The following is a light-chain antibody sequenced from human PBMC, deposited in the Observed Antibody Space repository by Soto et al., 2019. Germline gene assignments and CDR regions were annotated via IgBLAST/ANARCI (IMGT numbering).Light chain of an antibody. CDR2: DVT. J-gene: IGLJ1*01. Sequence: QSVLTQPASVSGSPGQSITISCTGTSSDVGGYNSVSWYRQHPGKAPKLIIYDVTNRPSGVSSRFSASKSGYTASLTIFGLQAEDEADYYCSSYTSTSTLYVFGTGTKVTVL. V-gene: IGLV2-14*01. CDR3: SSYTSTSTLYV. CDR1: SSDVGGYNS.